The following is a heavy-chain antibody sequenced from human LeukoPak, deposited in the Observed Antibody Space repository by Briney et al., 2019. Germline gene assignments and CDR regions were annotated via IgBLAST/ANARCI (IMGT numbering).Heavy chain of an antibody. CDR2: INHSGRT. D-gene: IGHD1-26*01. CDR1: GGSFSGYY. Sequence: PSETLSLTCAVYGGSFSGYYWSWIRQPPGKGLEWIGEINHSGRTNYNPSLKSRVTISVDTSKNQFSLKLSSMTAADTAVYYCARSSGSYSDYYYYGMDVWGQGTTVTVSS. V-gene: IGHV4-34*01. J-gene: IGHJ6*02. CDR3: ARSSGSYSDYYYYGMDV.